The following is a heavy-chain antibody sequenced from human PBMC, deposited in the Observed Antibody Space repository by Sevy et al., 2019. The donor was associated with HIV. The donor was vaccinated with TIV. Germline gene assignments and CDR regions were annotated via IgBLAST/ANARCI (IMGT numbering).Heavy chain of an antibody. V-gene: IGHV3-11*01. J-gene: IGHJ4*01. CDR1: GFTFSDYY. Sequence: GGCLRLSCAASGFTFSDYYMSWIRQAPGKGLEWVSYISSSGSTIYYADSVKGRFTISRDNAKNSLYLQMNSLRAEDTAVYYCASYDRKRLRFDYWGHGTLVTVSS. CDR3: ASYDRKRLRFDY. D-gene: IGHD3-9*01. CDR2: ISSSGSTI.